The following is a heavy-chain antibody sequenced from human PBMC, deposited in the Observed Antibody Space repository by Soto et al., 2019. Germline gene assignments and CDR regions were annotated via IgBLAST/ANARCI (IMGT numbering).Heavy chain of an antibody. CDR3: ARDSARGTMIVVFRGFDP. CDR2: ISYDGSNK. J-gene: IGHJ5*02. V-gene: IGHV3-30-3*01. D-gene: IGHD3-22*01. Sequence: QVQLVESGGGVVQPGRSLRLSCAASGFTFSSYAMHWDRQAPGKGLEWVAVISYDGSNKYYADSVKGRFTISRDNSKNTMYLPMNSLRAEDTAVYYCARDSARGTMIVVFRGFDPWGQGTLVTVSS. CDR1: GFTFSSYA.